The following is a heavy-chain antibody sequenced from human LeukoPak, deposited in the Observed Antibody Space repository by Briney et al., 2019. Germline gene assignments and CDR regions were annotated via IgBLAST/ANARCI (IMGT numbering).Heavy chain of an antibody. CDR1: GLSFGNYW. CDR2: IKQDGSEK. Sequence: PGGSLRLSCVASGLSFGNYWMDWVRQAPGKGLEWVGNIKQDGSEKYYVDSVKGRFTISRDNAKNSLYLDMNSLRVEDTAIYYCVKELLERTAIAEHWGQGTLVTVSS. CDR3: VKELLERTAIAEH. V-gene: IGHV3-7*01. D-gene: IGHD1-1*01. J-gene: IGHJ1*01.